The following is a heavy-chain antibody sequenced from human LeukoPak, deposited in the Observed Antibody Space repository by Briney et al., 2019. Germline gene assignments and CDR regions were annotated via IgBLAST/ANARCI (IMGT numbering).Heavy chain of an antibody. CDR2: IYTTGRT. CDR1: GFTVSSNS. CDR3: ARRAGAYSHPYDY. Sequence: GGSLRLSCTVSGFTVSSNSMSWVRQAPGKGLEWVSFIYTTGRTHYSDSVKGRFTISRDNSKNTLYLQMNSLRAEDTAVYYCARRAGAYSHPYDYWGQGTLVTVSS. J-gene: IGHJ4*02. V-gene: IGHV3-53*01. D-gene: IGHD4/OR15-4a*01.